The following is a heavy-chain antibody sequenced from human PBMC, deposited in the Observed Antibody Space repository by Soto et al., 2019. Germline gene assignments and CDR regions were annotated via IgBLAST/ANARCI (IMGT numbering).Heavy chain of an antibody. J-gene: IGHJ4*02. V-gene: IGHV3-23*01. Sequence: EVQLLESGGGLVQPGGSLRLSCAASGFTFSSYAMSWVRQPPGKGLEWVSAISGSGGSTYYADSVKGRFTSSRDNSKNTLYLQMNSRRAEDTAVYYCANSHSNSDYWGQGTLVTVSS. CDR2: ISGSGGST. CDR1: GFTFSSYA. D-gene: IGHD6-13*01. CDR3: ANSHSNSDY.